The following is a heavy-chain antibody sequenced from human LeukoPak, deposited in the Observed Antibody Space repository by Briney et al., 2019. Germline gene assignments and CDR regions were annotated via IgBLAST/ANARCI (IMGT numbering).Heavy chain of an antibody. V-gene: IGHV6-1*01. J-gene: IGHJ4*02. CDR3: ARGIADSTGYYYVDY. CDR2: TYYRSKWSN. D-gene: IGHD3-22*01. Sequence: SQTLSLTCGISGDSVSSNSATWNWIRQSPSRGLEWLGRTYYRSKWSNDYAVSVKSRITINPDTSKNQFSLQLNSVTPEDTAVYYCARGIADSTGYYYVDYWGQGTLATVSS. CDR1: GDSVSSNSAT.